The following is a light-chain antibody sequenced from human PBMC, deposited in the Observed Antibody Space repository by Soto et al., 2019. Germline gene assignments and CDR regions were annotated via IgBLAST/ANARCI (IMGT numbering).Light chain of an antibody. CDR1: SSNVGGYHY. Sequence: QSALTQPASVSGSPGQSITISCTGTSSNVGGYHYVSWYQQHPGKAPKLMIYDVSNRPSVVSNRFSGSKSGNTASLTISGLQAEDEADYYCSSYTNSGTVVFGGGTKLTVL. CDR2: DVS. V-gene: IGLV2-14*03. CDR3: SSYTNSGTVV. J-gene: IGLJ2*01.